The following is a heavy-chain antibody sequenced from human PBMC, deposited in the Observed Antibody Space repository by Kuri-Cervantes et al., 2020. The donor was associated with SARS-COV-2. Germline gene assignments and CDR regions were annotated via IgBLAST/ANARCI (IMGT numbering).Heavy chain of an antibody. CDR3: VRIRAATVIADY. Sequence: SGPTLVKPTQTLTLTCTFSGFSLTTSGMCVAWIRQPPGKALEWLARIDWDDDKYYKTLLTTRLSISKDTSKDQVVLTMTNMDPVDTATYYCVRIRAATVIADYWGQGTLVTVSS. V-gene: IGHV2-70*11. CDR2: IDWDDDK. CDR1: GFSLTTSGMC. D-gene: IGHD2-21*01. J-gene: IGHJ4*02.